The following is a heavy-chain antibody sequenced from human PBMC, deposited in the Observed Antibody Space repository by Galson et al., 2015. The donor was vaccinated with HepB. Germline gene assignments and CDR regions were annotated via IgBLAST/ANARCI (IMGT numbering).Heavy chain of an antibody. J-gene: IGHJ1*01. CDR3: ARADPISIRGCCTARSCSPDN. D-gene: IGHD2-15*01. V-gene: IGHV3-30*04. Sequence: SLRLSCAASGFTLRSYTMYWVRQAPGKGLDWVATISYDGSNKYYADSVKGRFTISRDNSKNKLFLQMSTLRTEDAAVYFCARADPISIRGCCTARSCSPDNRGQGTLVTGSS. CDR2: ISYDGSNK. CDR1: GFTLRSYT.